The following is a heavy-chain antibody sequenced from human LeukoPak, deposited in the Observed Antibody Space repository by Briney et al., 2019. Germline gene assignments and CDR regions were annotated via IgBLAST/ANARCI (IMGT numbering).Heavy chain of an antibody. Sequence: PGGSLRLACAASGFTFSSYSMNWVRQAPGKGREWVSSISSSINYISYADSVNGRFTISRDNAKTSLCLQMNNLRAEDTAVYYCATDKAAVAGTTGFDYWGQGTLVTVSS. V-gene: IGHV3-21*01. J-gene: IGHJ4*02. CDR1: GFTFSSYS. D-gene: IGHD6-19*01. CDR3: ATDKAAVAGTTGFDY. CDR2: ISSSINYI.